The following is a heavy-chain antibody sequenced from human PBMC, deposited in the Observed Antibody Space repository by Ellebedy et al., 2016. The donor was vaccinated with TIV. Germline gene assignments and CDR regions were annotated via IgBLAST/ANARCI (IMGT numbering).Heavy chain of an antibody. Sequence: GESLKISCAASGFTFSGYGMHWVRQAPGKGLEWVSAISADGGKTYYTDSVRGRVTISRDNSKSMLYLQANSLRAEDTAIYYCANHLDRSGRLVGFAIWGQGTVVTVSS. V-gene: IGHV3-23*01. CDR3: ANHLDRSGRLVGFAI. CDR1: GFTFSGYG. J-gene: IGHJ3*02. CDR2: ISADGGKT. D-gene: IGHD3-22*01.